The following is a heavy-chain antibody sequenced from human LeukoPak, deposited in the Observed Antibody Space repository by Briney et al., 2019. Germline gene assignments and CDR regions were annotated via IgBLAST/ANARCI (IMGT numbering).Heavy chain of an antibody. CDR3: AKDGKTRNWNYFQAKPVY. Sequence: GGSLRLSCAASGFTVNTYAMSWVRQAPGKGLEWVSGISGSGGNTYYADSVKGRFTISRDNSKNTLYLQMNSLRAEDTAVYYCAKDGKTRNWNYFQAKPVYWGQGTLVTVSS. V-gene: IGHV3-23*01. D-gene: IGHD1-7*01. CDR2: ISGSGGNT. CDR1: GFTVNTYA. J-gene: IGHJ4*02.